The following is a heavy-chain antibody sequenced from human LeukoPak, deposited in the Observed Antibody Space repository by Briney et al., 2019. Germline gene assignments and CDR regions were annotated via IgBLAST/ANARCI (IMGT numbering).Heavy chain of an antibody. J-gene: IGHJ6*02. V-gene: IGHV5-10-1*01. D-gene: IGHD3/OR15-3a*01. CDR2: IDPSDSYT. CDR1: GYSFTSYW. Sequence: GESLKISCKGSGYSFTSYWISWVRQLPGKGLEWMGRIDPSDSYTNYSPSFQGHATISADKSISTAYLQWSSLKASDTAMYYCARHDLDDDSRAYGMDVWGQGTTVTVSS. CDR3: ARHDLDDDSRAYGMDV.